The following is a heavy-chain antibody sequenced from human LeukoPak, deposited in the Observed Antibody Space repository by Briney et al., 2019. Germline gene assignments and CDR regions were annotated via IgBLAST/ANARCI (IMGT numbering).Heavy chain of an antibody. J-gene: IGHJ4*02. D-gene: IGHD1-14*01. Sequence: WESLSLPCTVSGGSISSSRYYWGWIPQPPGKGLEWIGSNYYSGSNYYNPALKRRVTISVNTSKNLFSLKMSPVTAGEAAVYYRARVRGWTYRGYSVYCGPGTLGTLS. V-gene: IGHV4-39*07. CDR1: GGSISSSRYY. CDR2: NYYSGSN. CDR3: ARVRGWTYRGYSVY.